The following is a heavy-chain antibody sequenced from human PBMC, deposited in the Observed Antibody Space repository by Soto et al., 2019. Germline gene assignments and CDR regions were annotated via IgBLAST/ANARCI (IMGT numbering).Heavy chain of an antibody. V-gene: IGHV1-69*12. D-gene: IGHD1-26*01. CDR3: ARGDHSGSLGWYFDY. J-gene: IGHJ4*02. Sequence: QVQLVQSGAEVKKPGSSVKVSCKASGGTFSSYAISWVRQAPGQGLEWMGGIIPIFGTANYAQKFQGRVTITAEESTSTAYRELSSLRTEDTAVYYCARGDHSGSLGWYFDYRGQGTLVTVYS. CDR1: GGTFSSYA. CDR2: IIPIFGTA.